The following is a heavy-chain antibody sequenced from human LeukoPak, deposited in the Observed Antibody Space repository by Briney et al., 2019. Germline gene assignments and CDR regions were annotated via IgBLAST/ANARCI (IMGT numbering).Heavy chain of an antibody. J-gene: IGHJ6*03. V-gene: IGHV4-4*07. CDR1: GDSMSNFC. Sequence: PSETLSLTCTVSGDSMSNFCWLWIRQSAGKGLEWIGRIYTSGTTNYNPSLGSRVTMSIDTSSNQFSLKLKSVTAADTAVYYCARCGASSSWPYYYYYYMDVWGKGTTVTVSS. CDR3: ARCGASSSWPYYYYYYMDV. D-gene: IGHD6-13*01. CDR2: IYTSGTT.